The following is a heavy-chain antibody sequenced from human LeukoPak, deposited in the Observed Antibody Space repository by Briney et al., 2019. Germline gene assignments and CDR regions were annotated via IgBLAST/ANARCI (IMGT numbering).Heavy chain of an antibody. D-gene: IGHD6-13*01. J-gene: IGHJ4*02. CDR2: INTNTGNP. CDR1: GYTFTSYA. CDR3: ARVALGGYSSSWYGRDY. Sequence: GASVKVSCKASGYTFTSYAMNWVRQAPGQGLEWMGWINTNTGNPTYAQGFTGRFVFSLDTSVSTAYLQISSLKAEDTAVYYCARVALGGYSSSWYGRDYWGQGTLVTVSS. V-gene: IGHV7-4-1*02.